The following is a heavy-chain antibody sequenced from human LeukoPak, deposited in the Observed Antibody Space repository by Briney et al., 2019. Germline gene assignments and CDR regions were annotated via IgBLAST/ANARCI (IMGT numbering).Heavy chain of an antibody. CDR3: VRVPLSASGNYGWFDP. D-gene: IGHD1-7*01. Sequence: ASVRVSCKASGYTFSIYGFSWVRQAPGQGLEWMRWINPNSGGTNYAQKFQGRVTMTRDTSISTAYMELSRLRSDDTAVYYCVRVPLSASGNYGWFDPWGQGTLVTVSS. CDR2: INPNSGGT. CDR1: GYTFSIYG. J-gene: IGHJ5*02. V-gene: IGHV1-2*02.